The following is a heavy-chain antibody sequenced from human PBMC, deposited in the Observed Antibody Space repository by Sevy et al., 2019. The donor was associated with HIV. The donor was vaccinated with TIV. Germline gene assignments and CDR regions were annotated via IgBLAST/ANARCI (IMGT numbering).Heavy chain of an antibody. J-gene: IGHJ6*02. V-gene: IGHV1-8*01. Sequence: ASVKVSCKASGYTFTSYDINWVRQATGQGLEWMGWMNPNSGNTGYAQKFQGRVTMTRNTSISTAYMELSSLRSEDTAVYYCARVLSVDIVATISWVMSYYYYGMDVWGQGTTVTVSS. CDR1: GYTFTSYD. CDR3: ARVLSVDIVATISWVMSYYYYGMDV. CDR2: MNPNSGNT. D-gene: IGHD5-12*01.